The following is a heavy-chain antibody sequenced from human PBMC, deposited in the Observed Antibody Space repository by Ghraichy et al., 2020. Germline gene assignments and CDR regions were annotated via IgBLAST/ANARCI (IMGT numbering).Heavy chain of an antibody. D-gene: IGHD1-26*01. Sequence: SETLSLTCTVSGGSISSSSYYWGWIRQPPGKGLEWIGSIYYSGSTYYNPSLKSRVTISVDTSKNQFSLKLSSVTAADTAVYYCARQCVGATTYFDYWGQGTLVTVSS. CDR3: ARQCVGATTYFDY. V-gene: IGHV4-39*01. CDR1: GGSISSSSYY. CDR2: IYYSGST. J-gene: IGHJ4*02.